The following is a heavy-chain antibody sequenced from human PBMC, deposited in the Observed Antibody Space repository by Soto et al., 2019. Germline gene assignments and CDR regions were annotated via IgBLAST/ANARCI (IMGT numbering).Heavy chain of an antibody. CDR2: VSGDNANT. V-gene: IGHV1-18*01. CDR1: GYTFSSHG. Sequence: QVQLVQSGAEVKKPGTSVKVSCTASGYTFSSHGISWVRQAPGQGLQWIGWVSGDNANTNYAQSLQGRVTMTTDTCTNTGHMELRSLRSDDTAVYYCARDLGYCRSGTCQRGWFDPWGQGTLVIVSS. J-gene: IGHJ5*02. D-gene: IGHD2-15*01. CDR3: ARDLGYCRSGTCQRGWFDP.